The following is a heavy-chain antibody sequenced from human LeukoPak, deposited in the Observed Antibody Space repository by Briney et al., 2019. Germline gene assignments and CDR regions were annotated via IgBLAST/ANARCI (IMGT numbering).Heavy chain of an antibody. CDR2: MNPNSGNT. CDR1: GYTFTSYD. D-gene: IGHD1-14*01. V-gene: IGHV1-8*01. Sequence: ASVKVSCKASGYTFTSYDINWVRQATGQGLEWMGWMNPNSGNTGYAQKFQGRVTMTRNTSISTAYMELSSLRSEDTAVYYCARGLSLVPEYYYYYYMDVRGKGTTVTVSS. CDR3: ARGLSLVPEYYYYYYMDV. J-gene: IGHJ6*03.